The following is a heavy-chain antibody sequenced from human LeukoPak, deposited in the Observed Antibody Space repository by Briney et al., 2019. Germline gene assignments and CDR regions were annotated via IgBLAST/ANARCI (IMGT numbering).Heavy chain of an antibody. Sequence: GSLRLSCAASGGSLRDYAVSWVRQAPGKGLEWIGYIYYSGSTKYNPSLKSRVTISVDTSKNQFSLKLSSVTAADTAVYYCARSSNWNWFDPWGQGTLVTVSS. CDR3: ARSSNWNWFDP. V-gene: IGHV4-59*08. CDR2: IYYSGST. D-gene: IGHD4-11*01. CDR1: GGSLRDYA. J-gene: IGHJ5*02.